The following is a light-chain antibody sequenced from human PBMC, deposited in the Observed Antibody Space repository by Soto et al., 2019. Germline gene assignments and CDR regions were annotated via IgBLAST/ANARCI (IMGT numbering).Light chain of an antibody. CDR1: PTTSSY. J-gene: IGKJ1*01. Sequence: IHMTQSPSSLSASIVDRVTITCRARPTTSSYINWYKQKPGTDPKLLIYAASSLQSGVPTRFSGSGSGSDFTLSSSSPQPEDCATYYGQQSYSTPQWTFGQGTKVEIK. V-gene: IGKV1-39*01. CDR2: AAS. CDR3: QQSYSTPQWT.